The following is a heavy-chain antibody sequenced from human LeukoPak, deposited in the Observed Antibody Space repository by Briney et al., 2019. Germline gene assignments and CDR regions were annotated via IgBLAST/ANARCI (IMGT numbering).Heavy chain of an antibody. V-gene: IGHV3-23*01. CDR3: AKDLYSSGWSPFDY. Sequence: GGSLRLSCAASGFTFSSYAMSWVRQAPGKGLEWVSGISGSGGSTHYADSVKGRYTISRDNSKNTLYLQMNSLRAEDTAVYYCAKDLYSSGWSPFDYWGQGTLDTVSS. J-gene: IGHJ4*02. D-gene: IGHD6-19*01. CDR2: ISGSGGST. CDR1: GFTFSSYA.